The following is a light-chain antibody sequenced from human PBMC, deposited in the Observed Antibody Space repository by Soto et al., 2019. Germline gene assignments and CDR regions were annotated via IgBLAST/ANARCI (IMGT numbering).Light chain of an antibody. J-gene: IGKJ4*01. CDR3: QQYHNWPPLT. V-gene: IGKV3D-15*01. CDR2: GAS. CDR1: QNINSN. Sequence: ETLMTQSPATLSASPGERVTPSCRASQNINSNLAWYQQKPGQAPRVLIYGASSRASGIPDRFSGSGSGTDFTLTISRLEHDDFAFYYCQQYHNWPPLTFGGGTRVEIK.